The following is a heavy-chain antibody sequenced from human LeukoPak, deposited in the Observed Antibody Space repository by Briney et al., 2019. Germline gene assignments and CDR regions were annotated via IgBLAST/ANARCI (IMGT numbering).Heavy chain of an antibody. CDR3: AKDPGGGYDFWSGYYFDY. J-gene: IGHJ4*02. D-gene: IGHD3-3*01. Sequence: GGSLRLSCAASGFTFSSYWMSWVRQAPGKGLEWVSAISGSGGSTYYADSVKGRFTISRDNSKNTLYLQMNSLRAEDTAVYYCAKDPGGGYDFWSGYYFDYWGQGTLVTVSS. CDR2: ISGSGGST. V-gene: IGHV3-23*01. CDR1: GFTFSSYW.